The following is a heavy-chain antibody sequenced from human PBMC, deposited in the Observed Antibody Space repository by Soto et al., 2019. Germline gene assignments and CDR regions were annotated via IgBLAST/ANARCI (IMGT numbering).Heavy chain of an antibody. D-gene: IGHD3-22*01. CDR1: GFTFSSYV. Sequence: GGSLRLSCAASGFTFSSYVMSWVRQAPGKGLEWVSAISGSGGSTYYADSVKGRFTISRDNSKNTLYLQMNSLRAEDTAVYYCAKRPIVVVARCYFDYWGQGTLVTVSS. V-gene: IGHV3-23*01. J-gene: IGHJ4*02. CDR3: AKRPIVVVARCYFDY. CDR2: ISGSGGST.